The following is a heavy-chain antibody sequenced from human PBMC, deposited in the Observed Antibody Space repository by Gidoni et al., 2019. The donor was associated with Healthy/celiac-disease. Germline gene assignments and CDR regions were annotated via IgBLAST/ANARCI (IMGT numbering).Heavy chain of an antibody. CDR3: ARIRTPMVVAATYYFDY. V-gene: IGHV2-26*01. J-gene: IGHJ4*02. Sequence: QVTLKESGPVLVKPTETLTLTCTVSGFSLSTARMGVSWIRQPPGKALEWLAHIFSNDEKSYSTSLKSRLTISKDTSKSQVVLTMTNMDPVDTATYYCARIRTPMVVAATYYFDYWGQGTLVTVSS. D-gene: IGHD2-15*01. CDR1: GFSLSTARMG. CDR2: IFSNDEK.